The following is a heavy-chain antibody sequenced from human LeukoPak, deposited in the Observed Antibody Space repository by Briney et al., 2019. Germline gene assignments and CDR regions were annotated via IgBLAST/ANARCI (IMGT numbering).Heavy chain of an antibody. J-gene: IGHJ3*02. Sequence: GRSLRLSCAASGFTFSSYAMHWVRQAPGKGLEWVAVISYDGSNKYYADSVKGRFTISRDNSKNTLYLQMNSLRAEDTAVYYCARGLGTLDIVLMVYVYGAFDIWGQGTMVTVSS. D-gene: IGHD2-8*01. CDR1: GFTFSSYA. V-gene: IGHV3-30*04. CDR3: ARGLGTLDIVLMVYVYGAFDI. CDR2: ISYDGSNK.